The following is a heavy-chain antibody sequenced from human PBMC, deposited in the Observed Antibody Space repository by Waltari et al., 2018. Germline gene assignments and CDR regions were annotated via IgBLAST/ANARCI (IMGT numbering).Heavy chain of an antibody. CDR1: GYTFTGYY. D-gene: IGHD6-19*01. Sequence: QVQLVQSGAEVKKHGASVKVSCKASGYTFTGYYRHGVRQAPGQGLEWLGRINPNSGGTTDAQKFQGRVTITADESTSTAYMELSSLRSEDTAVYYCARGTVAGTGIPYYFDYWGQGTLVTVSS. J-gene: IGHJ4*02. V-gene: IGHV1-2*06. CDR2: INPNSGGT. CDR3: ARGTVAGTGIPYYFDY.